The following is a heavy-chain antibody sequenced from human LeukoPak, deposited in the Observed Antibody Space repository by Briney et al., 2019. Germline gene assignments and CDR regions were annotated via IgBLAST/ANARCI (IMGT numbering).Heavy chain of an antibody. CDR2: IIPIFGTA. CDR3: ATSPVGARPYYYYYMDV. V-gene: IGHV1-69*06. D-gene: IGHD1-26*01. Sequence: SVKVSCKASGGTFSSYAISWARQAPGQGLEWMGRIIPIFGTANYAQKFQGRVTITADKSTSTAYMELSSLRSEDTAVYYCATSPVGARPYYYYYMDVWGKGTTVTVSS. J-gene: IGHJ6*03. CDR1: GGTFSSYA.